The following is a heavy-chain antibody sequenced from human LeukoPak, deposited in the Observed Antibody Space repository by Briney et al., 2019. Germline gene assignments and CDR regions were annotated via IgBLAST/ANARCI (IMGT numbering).Heavy chain of an antibody. Sequence: GESLKISCKGFGYTFTSNWIGWVRQMSGKGLEWMGIILPGDSDTRYSPSFQGQVTISADKSISTAYLQWSSLKASDTAMYYCARLPYYYYYYMDVWGKGTTVTVSS. J-gene: IGHJ6*03. CDR1: GYTFTSNW. D-gene: IGHD1-26*01. V-gene: IGHV5-51*01. CDR3: ARLPYYYYYYMDV. CDR2: ILPGDSDT.